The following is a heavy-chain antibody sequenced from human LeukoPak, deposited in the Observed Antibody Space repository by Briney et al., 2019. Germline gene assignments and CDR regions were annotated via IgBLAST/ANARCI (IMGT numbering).Heavy chain of an antibody. CDR2: ITPNSDRT. CDR1: GFTFGSYG. V-gene: IGHV3-23*01. J-gene: IGHJ1*01. Sequence: GGSLRLSCAASGFTFGSYGMSWVRQAPGKGLEWVSFITPNSDRTFYADSVEGRFTISRDNPRNTLYMQMNSLRDEDTAVYYCAIMHGYYDGSGYWVQWGQGTLVTVSS. D-gene: IGHD3-22*01. CDR3: AIMHGYYDGSGYWVQ.